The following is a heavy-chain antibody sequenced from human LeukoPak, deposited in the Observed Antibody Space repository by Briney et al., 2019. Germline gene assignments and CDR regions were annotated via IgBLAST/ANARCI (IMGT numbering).Heavy chain of an antibody. CDR2: IYYSGST. V-gene: IGHV4-59*01. D-gene: IGHD1-14*01. CDR3: VRVGIFPTQRWFDP. J-gene: IGHJ5*02. Sequence: SETLSLTCTVSGGSISSYYWSWIRQPPGKGLEWIGYIYYSGSTNYNPSLKSRVTISVDTSKNQFSLKLSSVTAADTAVYYCVRVGIFPTQRWFDPWGQGTLVTVSS. CDR1: GGSISSYY.